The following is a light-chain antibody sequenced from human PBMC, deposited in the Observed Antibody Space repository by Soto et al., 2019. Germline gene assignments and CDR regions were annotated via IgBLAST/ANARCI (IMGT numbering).Light chain of an antibody. CDR1: QSVIRY. CDR2: DAS. J-gene: IGKJ1*01. V-gene: IGKV3-11*01. CDR3: QHYNSYSEA. Sequence: EIELTQTPATLSLYTGERATLSCRASQSVIRYLAWYQQKPGQAPRLLIYDASTRATGIPARFSGSGSGTEFTLTISSLQPDDFAAYYCQHYNSYSEAFGQGTKVDVK.